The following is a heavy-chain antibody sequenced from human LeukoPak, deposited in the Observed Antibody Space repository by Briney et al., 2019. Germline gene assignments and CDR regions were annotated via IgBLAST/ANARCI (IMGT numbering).Heavy chain of an antibody. CDR1: GYTFTSYY. J-gene: IGHJ4*02. V-gene: IGHV1-46*01. Sequence: ASVKVSCKASGYTFTSYYMHWVRQAPGQGLEWMGIINPSGGSTSYAQRFQGRVTMTRDMSTSTVYMELSSLRSEDTAVYYCARDSTYYYDSSGSPLDYWGQGTLVTVSS. CDR3: ARDSTYYYDSSGSPLDY. D-gene: IGHD3-22*01. CDR2: INPSGGST.